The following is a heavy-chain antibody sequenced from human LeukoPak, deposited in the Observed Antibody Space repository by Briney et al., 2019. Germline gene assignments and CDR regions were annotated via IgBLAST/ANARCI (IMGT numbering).Heavy chain of an antibody. Sequence: SKTLSLTCTVSGGSISGYYWSWIRQPPGKGLEWIGYIYYSGSTNYNPSLKSRVTISVDTSKNQFSLKLSSVTAADTAVYYCARITMVRGVIWFDPWGQGTLVTVSS. V-gene: IGHV4-59*01. CDR2: IYYSGST. J-gene: IGHJ5*02. D-gene: IGHD3-10*01. CDR1: GGSISGYY. CDR3: ARITMVRGVIWFDP.